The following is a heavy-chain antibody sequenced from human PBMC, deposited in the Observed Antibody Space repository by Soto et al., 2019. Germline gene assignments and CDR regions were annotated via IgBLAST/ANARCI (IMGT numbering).Heavy chain of an antibody. J-gene: IGHJ3*02. CDR2: ISWDGGST. D-gene: IGHD6-19*01. CDR1: VFTFDDYT. V-gene: IGHV3-43*01. Sequence: VGSLRLSCASSVFTFDDYTMHCVRQAPGKGLEWVSLISWDGGSTYYADSVKGRFTISRDNSKNSLYLQMNSLRTEDTALYYCAKDKAVAGKMYAFDIWGQGTMVIVSS. CDR3: AKDKAVAGKMYAFDI.